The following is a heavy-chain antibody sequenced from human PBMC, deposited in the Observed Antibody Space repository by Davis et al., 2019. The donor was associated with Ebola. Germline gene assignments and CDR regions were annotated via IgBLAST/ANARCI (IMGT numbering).Heavy chain of an antibody. CDR2: INHSGST. J-gene: IGHJ2*01. V-gene: IGHV4-34*01. D-gene: IGHD2-15*01. CDR3: ARVVFVAGATPSWYFDL. Sequence: SETLSLTCAVYGGSFSDYYWNWIRQPPGKGLEWIGEINHSGSTNYNPSLKSRVTISVDTSKNQFSLKLSSVTAADTAVYYCARVVFVAGATPSWYFDLWGRGTLVTVSP. CDR1: GGSFSDYY.